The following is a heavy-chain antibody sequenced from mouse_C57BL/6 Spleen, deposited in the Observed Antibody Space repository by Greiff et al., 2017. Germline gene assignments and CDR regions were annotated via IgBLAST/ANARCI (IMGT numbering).Heavy chain of an antibody. CDR1: GFSLTSYG. Sequence: QVQLKESGPGLVQPSQSLSITCTVSGFSLTSYGVHWVRQSPGKGLEWLGVIWRGGSTDYNAAFMSRLSITKDNSKSQVFFKMNSLQADDTAIYYCARIVYSNYSYAMDYWGQGTSVTVSS. CDR2: IWRGGST. CDR3: ARIVYSNYSYAMDY. V-gene: IGHV2-5*01. D-gene: IGHD2-5*01. J-gene: IGHJ4*01.